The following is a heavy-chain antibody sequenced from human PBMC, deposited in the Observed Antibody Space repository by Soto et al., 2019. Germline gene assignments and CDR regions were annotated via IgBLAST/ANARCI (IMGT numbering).Heavy chain of an antibody. V-gene: IGHV2-5*02. CDR2: IYWDDDK. J-gene: IGHJ5*02. CDR1: GLSLSTSGEA. CDR3: AHYVSTSPAGWFAP. Sequence: QITLKESGPTLVKPTQTLTLTCTFSGLSLSTSGEAVGWIRQPPGKALDWLALIYWDDDKRYNPTLKTRLTITKDTSKNQVVLTLTNMDPVDTATYYCAHYVSTSPAGWFAPWGQGTLVPVSS. D-gene: IGHD3-10*02.